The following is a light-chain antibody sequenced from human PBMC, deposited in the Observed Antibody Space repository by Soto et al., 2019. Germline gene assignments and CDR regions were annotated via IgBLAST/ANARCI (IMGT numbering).Light chain of an antibody. Sequence: EILMTQSPATLSVSPGERATLSCRASQSVSSNLAWYQQKPGQAPRLLIYGASTRATGIPARFSCSGSGTEFTLTISSLQSEDFAVYYCQQYNNWPPWTFGQGTKVEIK. J-gene: IGKJ1*01. CDR3: QQYNNWPPWT. CDR1: QSVSSN. V-gene: IGKV3-15*01. CDR2: GAS.